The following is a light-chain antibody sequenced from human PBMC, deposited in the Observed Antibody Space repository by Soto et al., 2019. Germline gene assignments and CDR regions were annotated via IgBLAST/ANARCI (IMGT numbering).Light chain of an antibody. Sequence: QSALTQPPAASGSPGQSVTISCTGTSNDIGAYNYVSWYQQRPGKPPKLLIYEVFRRPSGVPDRFSASKSGNTASLTVSGLQPEDEADYYCSSYAGRETGVFGTGTKLTVL. CDR3: SSYAGRETGV. CDR2: EVF. J-gene: IGLJ1*01. CDR1: SNDIGAYNY. V-gene: IGLV2-8*01.